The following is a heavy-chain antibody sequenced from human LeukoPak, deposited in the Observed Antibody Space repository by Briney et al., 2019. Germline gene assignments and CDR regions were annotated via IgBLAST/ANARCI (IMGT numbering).Heavy chain of an antibody. V-gene: IGHV3-23*01. CDR3: SKWGDYDVLTGYYDSDF. J-gene: IGHJ4*02. CDR2: IVGSGGST. CDR1: GFTFSNYA. Sequence: PGGSLRLSCAASGFTFSNYAMSWVRQAPGKGLEWVSAIVGSGGSTYYADSVKGRFSISRGSSKNTLFLQMNSLRVEDTALYYCSKWGDYDVLTGYYDSDFWGQGTLVTVSS. D-gene: IGHD3-9*01.